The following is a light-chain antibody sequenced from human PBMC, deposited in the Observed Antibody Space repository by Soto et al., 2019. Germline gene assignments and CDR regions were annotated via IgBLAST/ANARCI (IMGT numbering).Light chain of an antibody. CDR3: QQYGSSPPT. CDR2: GAS. CDR1: QSVSSSY. Sequence: EIGLTQSPGTLSLSPGERATLSCRASQSVSSSYLAWYQQKPGQAPRLLIYGASSRANGIQDRFSGSGSGTDFTINISRLEPEDFAVYYFQQYGSSPPTFGKGTRLEI. V-gene: IGKV3-20*01. J-gene: IGKJ5*01.